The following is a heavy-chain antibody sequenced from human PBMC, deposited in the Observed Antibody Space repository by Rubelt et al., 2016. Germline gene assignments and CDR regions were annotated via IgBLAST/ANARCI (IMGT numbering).Heavy chain of an antibody. J-gene: IGHJ3*02. CDR3: ARDQLALYAFDI. Sequence: QVQLVQSGAEVKEPGASIKVSCKTSGYSFTSYGISWVRQAPGQGLEWMGWISAYDGNTNYAQKLQGRVTMTTDTSTSTAYMERRSLRSDDTAVYFCARDQLALYAFDIWGQGTMVTVSS. CDR2: ISAYDGNT. V-gene: IGHV1-18*01. CDR1: GYSFTSYG. D-gene: IGHD1-1*01.